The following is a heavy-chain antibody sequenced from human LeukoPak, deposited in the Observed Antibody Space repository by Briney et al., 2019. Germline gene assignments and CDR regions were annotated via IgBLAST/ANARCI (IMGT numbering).Heavy chain of an antibody. CDR2: IRYDGSNK. D-gene: IGHD3-22*01. Sequence: PGGSLRLSCAASGFTFSSYGMHWVRQAPGKGLEWVAFIRYDGSNKYYADSVKGRFTISRDNSKNTLYLQMNSLRAVDTAVYYCATYYYDSSGYSVSRAFDIWGQGTMVTVSS. V-gene: IGHV3-30*02. CDR3: ATYYYDSSGYSVSRAFDI. CDR1: GFTFSSYG. J-gene: IGHJ3*02.